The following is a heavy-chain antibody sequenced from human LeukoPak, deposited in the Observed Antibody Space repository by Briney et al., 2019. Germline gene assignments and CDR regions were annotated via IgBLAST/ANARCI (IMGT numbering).Heavy chain of an antibody. V-gene: IGHV3-74*01. CDR3: ARVGLRYYYDSSGLAPFDY. D-gene: IGHD3-22*01. CDR1: GFTFSRYW. J-gene: IGHJ4*02. Sequence: PGGSLSLSCAASGFTFSRYWMHWVRQAPGKGLVWVSRMNSDGSNTSYADSVKGRFTISRDNAKNTLYLQMNSLRAEDTAVYYCARVGLRYYYDSSGLAPFDYWGQGTLVTVSS. CDR2: MNSDGSNT.